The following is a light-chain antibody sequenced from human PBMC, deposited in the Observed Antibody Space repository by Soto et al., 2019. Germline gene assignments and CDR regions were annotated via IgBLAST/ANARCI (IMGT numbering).Light chain of an antibody. CDR1: RSVSSY. Sequence: EIVLNKSPATLSSSPWESATLSFRATRSVSSYLAWYQQKPGQAPRLLIFAASTLVRGVPSRFRVRGSGTEFTPTIRSMQADDYATVDCPPYHTDWTFIQGTKV. J-gene: IGKJ1*01. CDR3: PPYHTDWT. V-gene: IGKV3-15*01. CDR2: AAS.